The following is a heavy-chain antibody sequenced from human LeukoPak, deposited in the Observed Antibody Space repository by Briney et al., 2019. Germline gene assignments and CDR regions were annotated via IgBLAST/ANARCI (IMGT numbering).Heavy chain of an antibody. Sequence: SETLSLTCTVSGGSISSAGYYWSWIRQPAGKGLEWIGHIYTSGSTNYNPSLKTRVTISLDTSNDQFSLRLTSVTAADTAVYYCARLSPIYYDTPGAFDIWGQGTMVTVSS. V-gene: IGHV4-61*09. CDR2: IYTSGST. J-gene: IGHJ3*02. CDR3: ARLSPIYYDTPGAFDI. CDR1: GGSISSAGYY. D-gene: IGHD3-22*01.